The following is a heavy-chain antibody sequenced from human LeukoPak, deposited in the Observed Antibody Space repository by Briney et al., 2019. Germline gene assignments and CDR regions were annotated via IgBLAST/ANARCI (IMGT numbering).Heavy chain of an antibody. CDR2: MSHNRGT. V-gene: IGHV4-38-2*01. J-gene: IGHJ6*04. Sequence: PSETLSLTCAVSGHFISTGYYWGWIRPPPGKGLEWIGSMSHNRGTYYNPSLKSRVTISMDTSKNQISLRLTSVTAADTAVYYCASYYASGVSAYNYYGMDVWGKGTTVTVSS. D-gene: IGHD3-10*01. CDR3: ASYYASGVSAYNYYGMDV. CDR1: GHFISTGYY.